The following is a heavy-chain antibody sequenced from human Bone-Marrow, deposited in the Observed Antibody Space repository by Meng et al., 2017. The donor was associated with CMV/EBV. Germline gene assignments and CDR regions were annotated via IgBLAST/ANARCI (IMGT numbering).Heavy chain of an antibody. D-gene: IGHD2-2*01. CDR2: INPTGDIT. CDR1: GYTFSTYY. Sequence: ASVPVSCQASGYTFSTYYIHWVRQAPGQGLEWMGIINPTGDITNYAQKFQGRITMNRDTSTSKVYMELSSLRSEDTDVYDYARDHEPESSRPQGGYGFDPWGQGTRVTVSS. CDR3: ARDHEPESSRPQGGYGFDP. J-gene: IGHJ5*02. V-gene: IGHV1-46*01.